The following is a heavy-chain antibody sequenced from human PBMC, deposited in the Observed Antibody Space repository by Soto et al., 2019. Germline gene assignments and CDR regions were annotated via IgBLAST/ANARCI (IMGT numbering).Heavy chain of an antibody. CDR2: ISAYNGNT. CDR3: AKTSYCGGDCYSENWFDP. V-gene: IGHV1-18*01. CDR1: GYTFRSYG. Sequence: GASVKVSCKASGYTFRSYGISWVRQAPGQGLEWMGWISAYNGNTNYAQKLQGRVTMTTDTSTTTAYMELRSLISDDTAVYYCAKTSYCGGDCYSENWFDPWGQGTLVTVSS. D-gene: IGHD2-21*01. J-gene: IGHJ5*02.